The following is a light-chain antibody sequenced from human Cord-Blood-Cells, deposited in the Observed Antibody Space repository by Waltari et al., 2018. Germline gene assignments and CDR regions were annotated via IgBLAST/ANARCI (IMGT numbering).Light chain of an antibody. V-gene: IGKV1-8*01. CDR1: QGISSY. CDR2: AAS. CDR3: QQYYSYPRT. J-gene: IGKJ1*01. Sequence: AIRMTQSPSSFSASTGDRVTITCRARQGISSYLAWYQQKQGKAPKLLIYAASTLQSGVPSRFSVSGSGTDFTLTISCLQSEDFATYYCQQYYSYPRTFGQGTKVEIK.